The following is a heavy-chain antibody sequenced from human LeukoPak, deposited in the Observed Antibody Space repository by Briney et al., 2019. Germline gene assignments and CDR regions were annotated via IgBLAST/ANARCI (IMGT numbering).Heavy chain of an antibody. D-gene: IGHD3-22*01. Sequence: PGGSLRLSCAASGFTFSSYAMSWVRQAPGKGLEWVSAISGSGGSTYYADSVKGRFTISRDNSKNTLYLQMNSLRAEDTGVYYCAKVSYYYDSSGYYEGLFDYWGQGTLVTVSS. CDR3: AKVSYYYDSSGYYEGLFDY. CDR2: ISGSGGST. J-gene: IGHJ4*02. CDR1: GFTFSSYA. V-gene: IGHV3-23*01.